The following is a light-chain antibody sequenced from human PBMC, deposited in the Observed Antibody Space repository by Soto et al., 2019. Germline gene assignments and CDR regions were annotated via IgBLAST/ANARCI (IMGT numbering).Light chain of an antibody. V-gene: IGKV3-11*01. J-gene: IGKJ2*01. CDR3: QTRSHWLYT. CDR2: DAS. CDR1: QSVSTY. Sequence: EIVLTQSPATLSLSPGERATLSCRASQSVSTYVAWYQQKPGQAPRLLILDASNRATGIPARFSGSGSGTDFTLTISSLEPEDIAVYFCQTRSHWLYTFGQRTKVEIK.